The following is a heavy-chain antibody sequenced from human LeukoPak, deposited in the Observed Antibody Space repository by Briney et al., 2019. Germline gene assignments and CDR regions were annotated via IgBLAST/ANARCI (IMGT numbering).Heavy chain of an antibody. Sequence: SETLSLTCAVYGGSFSSYYWGWIRQPPGKGLEWIGSIYYSGSTYYNPSLKSRVTISVDTSKNQFSLKLSSVTAADTAVYYCARQSYYYDSSRPRPHYWGQGTLVTVSS. V-gene: IGHV4-39*01. D-gene: IGHD3-22*01. CDR1: GGSFSSYY. J-gene: IGHJ4*02. CDR2: IYYSGST. CDR3: ARQSYYYDSSRPRPHY.